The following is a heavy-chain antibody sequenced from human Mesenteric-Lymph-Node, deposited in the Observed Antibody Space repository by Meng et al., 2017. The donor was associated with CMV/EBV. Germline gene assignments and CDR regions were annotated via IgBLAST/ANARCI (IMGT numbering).Heavy chain of an antibody. CDR1: GFTFSTYW. Sequence: GESLKISCAASGFTFSTYWMHWVRQAPGKGLEWVSVIYPVGTTNYADSVKGRFSISRDNSQNTVYLQMNSLRVEDTAVYYCVRDDWDCWGQGTLVTVSS. V-gene: IGHV3-53*01. D-gene: IGHD3-9*01. J-gene: IGHJ4*02. CDR3: VRDDWDC. CDR2: IYPVGTT.